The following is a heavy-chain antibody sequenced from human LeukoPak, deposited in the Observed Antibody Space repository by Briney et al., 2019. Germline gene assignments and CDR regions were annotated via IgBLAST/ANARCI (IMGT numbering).Heavy chain of an antibody. CDR2: FDPEDGET. CDR3: ATDRQEIAAASYGMDV. Sequence: ASVKVSCKVSGYTLTELSMHWVRQAPGKGLEWMGGFDPEDGETIYAQKFQGRVTMTEDTSTDTAYMELSSLRSEDTAVYYCATDRQEIAAASYGMDVWGQGTTVTVSS. V-gene: IGHV1-24*01. J-gene: IGHJ6*02. D-gene: IGHD6-13*01. CDR1: GYTLTELS.